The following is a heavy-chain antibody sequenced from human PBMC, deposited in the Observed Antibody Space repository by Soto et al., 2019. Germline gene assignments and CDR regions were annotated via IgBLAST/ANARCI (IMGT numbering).Heavy chain of an antibody. CDR1: VFTFSSYA. J-gene: IGHJ4*02. D-gene: IGHD1-7*01. Sequence: GGSLRLAGSASVFTFSSYAMHWVRQAPGKGLEYVSAISSNGGSTYYADSVKGRFTISRDNSKNTLYLQMSSLRAEDTAVYYCVKDSSTGTTRYFDYWGQGTLVTVSS. CDR3: VKDSSTGTTRYFDY. CDR2: ISSNGGST. V-gene: IGHV3-64D*06.